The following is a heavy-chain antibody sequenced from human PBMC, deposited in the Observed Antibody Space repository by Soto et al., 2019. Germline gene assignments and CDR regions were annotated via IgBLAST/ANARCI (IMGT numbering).Heavy chain of an antibody. V-gene: IGHV1-69*02. Sequence: ASVKVSCKASGGTFSSYTISWVRQAPGQGLEWMGRIIPILGIANYAQKFQGRVTITADKSTSTAYMELSSLRSEDTAVYYCARFRDYGDYEGSYWGQGTLVTVSS. J-gene: IGHJ4*02. D-gene: IGHD4-17*01. CDR2: IIPILGIA. CDR3: ARFRDYGDYEGSY. CDR1: GGTFSSYT.